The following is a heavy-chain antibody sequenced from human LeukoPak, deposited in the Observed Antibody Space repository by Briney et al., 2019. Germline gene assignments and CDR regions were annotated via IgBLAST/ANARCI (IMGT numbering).Heavy chain of an antibody. V-gene: IGHV3-21*01. J-gene: IGHJ3*02. Sequence: GGSLRLSCAASGFTFSTYSMNWVRQAPGKRLEWVSSISSSSSYIYYADSVKGRFTISRDNAKNSLYLQMNSLRAEDTAVYYCAREVSFTESNAFDIWGQGTMVTVSS. D-gene: IGHD1-14*01. CDR2: ISSSSSYI. CDR3: AREVSFTESNAFDI. CDR1: GFTFSTYS.